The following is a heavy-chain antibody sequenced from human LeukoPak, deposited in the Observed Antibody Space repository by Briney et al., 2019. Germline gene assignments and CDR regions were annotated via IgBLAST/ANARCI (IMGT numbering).Heavy chain of an antibody. J-gene: IGHJ5*02. CDR2: ITTSGRSI. CDR1: GFTFSDYH. CDR3: AKDTVTTVTPEIDP. D-gene: IGHD4-17*01. V-gene: IGHV3-11*04. Sequence: PGGSLRLSCAASGFTFSDYHMSWIRQAPGKGLEWVSHITTSGRSIYYTDSVKGRFTISRDNSKNTLYLQMNSLRAEDTAVYYCAKDTVTTVTPEIDPWGQGTLVTVSS.